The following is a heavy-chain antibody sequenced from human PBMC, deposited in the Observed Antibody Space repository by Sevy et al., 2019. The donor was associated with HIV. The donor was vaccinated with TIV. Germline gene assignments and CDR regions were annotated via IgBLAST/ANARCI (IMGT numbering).Heavy chain of an antibody. CDR1: GGTFSSYA. V-gene: IGHV1-69*06. CDR2: IIPIFGTA. CDR3: ASTALARLSIAAAGSFDY. J-gene: IGHJ4*02. D-gene: IGHD6-13*01. Sequence: ASVKVSCKASGGTFSSYAISWVRQAPGQGLEWMGGIIPIFGTANYAQKFQGRVTITADKSRRTAYMELSSLRSEDTAVYYCASTALARLSIAAAGSFDYWGQGTLVTVSS.